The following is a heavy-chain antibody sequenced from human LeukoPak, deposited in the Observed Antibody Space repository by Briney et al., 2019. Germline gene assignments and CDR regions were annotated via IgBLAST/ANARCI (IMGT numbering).Heavy chain of an antibody. CDR3: ARAHNWKYGSFDF. Sequence: GGSLRLSCAGSGFTFSRNSMNWVRQAPGKGLEWVPCISSSSSYIYYADSVKGRFTISRDNAKNSLYLQMNSLRAEDTAVYYCARAHNWKYGSFDFWGQGTLVTVSS. CDR1: GFTFSRNS. CDR2: ISSSSSYI. D-gene: IGHD1-7*01. J-gene: IGHJ4*02. V-gene: IGHV3-21*01.